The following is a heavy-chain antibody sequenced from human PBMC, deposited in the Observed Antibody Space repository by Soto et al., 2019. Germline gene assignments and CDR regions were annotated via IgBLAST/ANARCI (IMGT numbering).Heavy chain of an antibody. CDR1: GGSISSSSYY. J-gene: IGHJ4*02. CDR3: ARIVAARYYFDY. D-gene: IGHD5-12*01. CDR2: ISHGGIT. Sequence: SETLSLTCTVSGGSISSSSYYWGWIRQPPGKGLELIGEISHGGITNYNSSLKSRLTISIDTSKTQFSLTLSSVTAADTAVYYCARIVAARYYFDYWGQGALVTAPQ. V-gene: IGHV4-39*07.